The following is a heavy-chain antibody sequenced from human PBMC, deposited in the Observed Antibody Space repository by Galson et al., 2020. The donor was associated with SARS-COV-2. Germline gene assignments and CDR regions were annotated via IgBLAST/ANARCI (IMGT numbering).Heavy chain of an antibody. CDR3: ARDFQYSIDY. CDR1: GDSVSSDSAA. J-gene: IGHJ4*01. D-gene: IGHD6-13*01. V-gene: IGHV6-1*01. CDR2: TYYRSKWYN. Sequence: SQTLSLTCAISGDSVSSDSAAWTWIRQSPSRGLEWLGRTYYRSKWYNDYVQSVESRITIKPDTSRNQFSLHLDSVTPEDTAIYYCARDFQYSIDYWSHGALVTVSP.